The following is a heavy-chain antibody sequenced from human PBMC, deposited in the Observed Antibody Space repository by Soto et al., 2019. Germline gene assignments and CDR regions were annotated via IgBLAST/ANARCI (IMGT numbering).Heavy chain of an antibody. CDR2: ISSSGSTI. CDR1: GFTFSSYS. V-gene: IGHV3-48*04. D-gene: IGHD6-13*01. J-gene: IGHJ3*02. CDR3: ASKQPVLGDGFDI. Sequence: ESGGGLVQPGGSLRLSCAASGFTFSSYSMNWVRQAPGKGLEWVSYISSSGSTIYYADSVKGRFTISRDNAKNSLYLQMNSLRAEDTAVYYCASKQPVLGDGFDIWGQGTMVTVSS.